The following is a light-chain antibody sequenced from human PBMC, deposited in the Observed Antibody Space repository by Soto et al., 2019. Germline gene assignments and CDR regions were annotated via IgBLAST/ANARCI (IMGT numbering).Light chain of an antibody. CDR2: GAS. J-gene: IGKJ1*01. CDR1: QSVSTN. CDR3: QQYGSSPVA. V-gene: IGKV3-20*01. Sequence: EIVMTQSPATLSVSPLERATLXCRASQSVSTNLAWYQQKPGQAPRLLIYGASARATGIPDRFSGSGSGTDFTLTISRLEPEDFAVYYCQQYGSSPVAFGQGTKVDIK.